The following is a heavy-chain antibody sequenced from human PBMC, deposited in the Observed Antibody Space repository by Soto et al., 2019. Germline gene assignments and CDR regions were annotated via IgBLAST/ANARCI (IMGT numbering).Heavy chain of an antibody. J-gene: IGHJ6*02. CDR2: IKQDGSEK. D-gene: IGHD3-10*01. V-gene: IGHV3-7*05. CDR3: ASLYGSGSYYNFYYYYGMDV. Sequence: GGSLRLSCAASGFSISSFWTTWVRQAPGAGLEWVANIKQDGSEKYYVDSVSGRFTISRDNAKNSLYLEMNSLRAEDTAVYYCASLYGSGSYYNFYYYYGMDVWGQGTTVTVSS. CDR1: GFSISSFW.